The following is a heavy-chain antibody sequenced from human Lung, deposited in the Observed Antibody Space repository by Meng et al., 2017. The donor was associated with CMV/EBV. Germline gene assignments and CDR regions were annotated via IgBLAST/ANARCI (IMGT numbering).Heavy chain of an antibody. Sequence: SLKISCAASGFSFSDYYMSWIRQAPGKGLEWVSYISSTGSSIYYADSVKGRFTISRDNAKNSLYLQMNSLRAEDTAMYYCARDPRPGAYYFGMDVWGQGTXVTVSS. CDR1: GFSFSDYY. V-gene: IGHV3-11*04. CDR3: ARDPRPGAYYFGMDV. J-gene: IGHJ6*02. CDR2: ISSTGSSI. D-gene: IGHD6-6*01.